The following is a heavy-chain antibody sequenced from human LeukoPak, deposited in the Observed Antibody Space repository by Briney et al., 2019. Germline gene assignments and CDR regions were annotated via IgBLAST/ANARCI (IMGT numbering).Heavy chain of an antibody. Sequence: PGGSLRLSCAASGFTFSSYEMNWVRQAPGKGLEWVSYISSSGSIIYYADSVKGRFTISRDNAKNSLYLQMNSLRAEDTAVYYCASLYQYYYDSSGYSDYWGQGTLVTVSS. CDR1: GFTFSSYE. J-gene: IGHJ4*02. D-gene: IGHD3-22*01. V-gene: IGHV3-48*03. CDR3: ASLYQYYYDSSGYSDY. CDR2: ISSSGSII.